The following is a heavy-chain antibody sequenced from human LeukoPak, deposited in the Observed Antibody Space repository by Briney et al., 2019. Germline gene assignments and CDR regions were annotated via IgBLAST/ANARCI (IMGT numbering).Heavy chain of an antibody. V-gene: IGHV1-2*02. CDR3: ARGKKIIARPNYFFFMDV. J-gene: IGHJ6*03. Sequence: ASVKVSCKASEHTFSGYYIQWVRQAPGQGLEWLGWISPNGDDSDYAQKFQGRVTMIRDTSIGTAYMELRTLRSDDTAVYYCARGKKIIARPNYFFFMDVWGKGTTVTVSS. CDR2: ISPNGDDS. D-gene: IGHD6-6*01. CDR1: EHTFSGYY.